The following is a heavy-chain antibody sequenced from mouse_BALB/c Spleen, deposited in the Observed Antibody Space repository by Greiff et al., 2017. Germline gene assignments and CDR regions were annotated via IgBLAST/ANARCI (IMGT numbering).Heavy chain of an antibody. Sequence: QVQLQQPGAELVRPGASVKLSCKASGYTFTSYWINWVKQRPGQGLEWIGNIYPSDSYTNYNQKFKDKATLTVDKSSSTAYMQLSSPTSEDSAVYYCTSTTVVAGDFDYWGQGTTLTVSS. CDR1: GYTFTSYW. V-gene: IGHV1-69*02. D-gene: IGHD1-1*01. J-gene: IGHJ2*01. CDR2: IYPSDSYT. CDR3: TSTTVVAGDFDY.